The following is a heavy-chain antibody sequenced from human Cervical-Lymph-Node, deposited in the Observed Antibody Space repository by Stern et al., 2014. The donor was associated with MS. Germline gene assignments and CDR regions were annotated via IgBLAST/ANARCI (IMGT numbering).Heavy chain of an antibody. Sequence: QVQLGQSGAEVKKPGASVKVSCKASGYTFTTHGISWVRQAPGQGLEWMGWISAYNANTNYAQKVQGRVTMTTDTSTSTAYMELRSLRSDDTAVYYCARVDAYGDYVDYWGQGTLVTVSS. V-gene: IGHV1-18*04. CDR2: ISAYNANT. CDR1: GYTFTTHG. CDR3: ARVDAYGDYVDY. D-gene: IGHD4-17*01. J-gene: IGHJ4*02.